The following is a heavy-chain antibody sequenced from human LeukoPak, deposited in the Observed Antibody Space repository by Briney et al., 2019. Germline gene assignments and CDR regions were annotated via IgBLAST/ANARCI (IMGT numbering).Heavy chain of an antibody. J-gene: IGHJ3*02. CDR1: GFTFSSYG. CDR2: ISYDGSNK. CDR3: AKADYYGDYGRRDAFDI. Sequence: QTGRSLRLSCAASGFTFSSYGMHWVRQAPGKGLEWVAVISYDGSNKYYADSVKGRFTISRDNSKNTLYLQMNSLRAEDTAVYYSAKADYYGDYGRRDAFDIWGQGTMVTVSS. D-gene: IGHD4-17*01. V-gene: IGHV3-30*18.